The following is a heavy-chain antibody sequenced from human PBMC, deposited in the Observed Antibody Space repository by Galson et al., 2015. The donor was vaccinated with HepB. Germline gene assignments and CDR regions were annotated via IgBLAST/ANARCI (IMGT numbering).Heavy chain of an antibody. CDR1: GGTFSSYA. V-gene: IGHV1-69*13. CDR3: ARGGIVVTISLFDWFDP. Sequence: SVKVSCKASGGTFSSYAISWVRQAPGQGLEWMGGIIPIFGTANYAQKFQGRVTITADESTSTAYMELSSLRSEDTAVYYCARGGIVVTISLFDWFDPWGQGTLVTVSS. CDR2: IIPIFGTA. J-gene: IGHJ5*02. D-gene: IGHD5-12*01.